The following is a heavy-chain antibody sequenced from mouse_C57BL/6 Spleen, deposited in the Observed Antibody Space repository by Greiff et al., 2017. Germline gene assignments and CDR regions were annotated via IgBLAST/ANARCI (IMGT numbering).Heavy chain of an antibody. CDR3: ASGSDGYYVQGYFGV. Sequence: VQLQQPGPELVKPGASVKISCKASGYSFTNYNMTWVKQSNGKSLEWIGVINPNYGTTSYNQKFKSKATLTVDTSSSTAYMQLNSLTSEDSAVYYCASGSDGYYVQGYFGVWGTGTTVTVSS. D-gene: IGHD2-3*01. CDR2: INPNYGTT. J-gene: IGHJ1*03. CDR1: GYSFTNYN. V-gene: IGHV1-39*01.